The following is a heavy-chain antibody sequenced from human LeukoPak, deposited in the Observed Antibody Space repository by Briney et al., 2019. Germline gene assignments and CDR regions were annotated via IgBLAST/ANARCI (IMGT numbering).Heavy chain of an antibody. CDR3: ARSYSNYGGDHYYYMDV. J-gene: IGHJ6*03. V-gene: IGHV1-8*01. CDR1: GYTFTSFD. Sequence: GASVKVSCKASGYTFTSFDINWVRQATGQGLEWMGWMNPNSGNTGYAQKFQGRVTLTRNTAINTAYMELSSLRSEDTAVYYCARSYSNYGGDHYYYMDVWGKGTTVTVSS. D-gene: IGHD4-11*01. CDR2: MNPNSGNT.